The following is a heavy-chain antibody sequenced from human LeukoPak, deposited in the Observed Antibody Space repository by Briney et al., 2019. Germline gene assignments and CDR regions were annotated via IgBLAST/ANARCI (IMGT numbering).Heavy chain of an antibody. V-gene: IGHV3-23*01. CDR2: ISGSGSST. J-gene: IGHJ4*02. Sequence: GGSLRLSCAASGITFSSYAMSWVRQAPGKGLERVSGISGSGSSTYYADSVKGRFTISRDNSKNTLYLQMNSLRAEDTAVYYCAKRGGSSTSAYYFDYWGQGTLVTVSS. D-gene: IGHD3-16*01. CDR1: GITFSSYA. CDR3: AKRGGSSTSAYYFDY.